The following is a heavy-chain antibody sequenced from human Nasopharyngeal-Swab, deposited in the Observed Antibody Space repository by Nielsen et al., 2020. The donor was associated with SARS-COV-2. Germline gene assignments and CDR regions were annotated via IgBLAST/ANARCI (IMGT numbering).Heavy chain of an antibody. CDR3: ARHSVVVVAARRRGHAFDI. D-gene: IGHD2-15*01. Sequence: SETLSLTCTVSGGSISSYYWSWIRQPPGKGLEWIGYIYSSGSTYYNPSLKSRVTISVDTSKNQFSLKLSSVTAADTAVYYCARHSVVVVAARRRGHAFDIWGQGTMVTVSS. CDR1: GGSISSYY. J-gene: IGHJ3*02. CDR2: IYSSGST. V-gene: IGHV4-59*08.